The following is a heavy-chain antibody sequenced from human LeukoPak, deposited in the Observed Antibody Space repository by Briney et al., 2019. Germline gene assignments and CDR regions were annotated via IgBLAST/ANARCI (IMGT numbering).Heavy chain of an antibody. CDR1: GFTFISYA. Sequence: PGGSLRLSCAASGFTFISYAMSWVRQAPGKGLEWVSAIGGSGGSTYYADSVKGRFTISRDNSKNTLHLQMNSLRAEDTAVYYCARLLGTTWFDYWGQGTLVTVSS. V-gene: IGHV3-23*01. D-gene: IGHD1-26*01. J-gene: IGHJ4*02. CDR3: ARLLGTTWFDY. CDR2: IGGSGGST.